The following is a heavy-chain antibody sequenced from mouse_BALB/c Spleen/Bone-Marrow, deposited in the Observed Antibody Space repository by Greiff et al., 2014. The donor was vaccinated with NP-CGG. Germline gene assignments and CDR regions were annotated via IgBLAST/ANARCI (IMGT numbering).Heavy chain of an antibody. D-gene: IGHD1-1*01. V-gene: IGHV1-80*01. Sequence: VQVVESGAELVRPGSSVKISCKASGYAFSSYWMIWVKQRPGQGLEWIGQIYPGDGDTNYNGKFKGKATLTVDKSSSTAYIQLSSLTSEDSAVYFCARSGYGSNYDYWGQGTTLTVSS. J-gene: IGHJ2*01. CDR1: GYAFSSYW. CDR2: IYPGDGDT. CDR3: ARSGYGSNYDY.